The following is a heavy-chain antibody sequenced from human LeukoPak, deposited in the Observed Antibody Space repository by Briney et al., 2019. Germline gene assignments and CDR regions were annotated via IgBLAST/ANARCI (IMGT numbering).Heavy chain of an antibody. V-gene: IGHV5-51*01. CDR3: ARAYTTYYYDSSGYKHDAFDI. Sequence: GESLKISCKGSGYSFTSYWIGWVRQMPGKGLEWMGIIYPGDSDTRYSPSFQGQVTISADKSISTAYLQWSSLKASDTAMYYCARAYTTYYYDSSGYKHDAFDIWGQGTMVTVSS. CDR2: IYPGDSDT. J-gene: IGHJ3*02. D-gene: IGHD3-22*01. CDR1: GYSFTSYW.